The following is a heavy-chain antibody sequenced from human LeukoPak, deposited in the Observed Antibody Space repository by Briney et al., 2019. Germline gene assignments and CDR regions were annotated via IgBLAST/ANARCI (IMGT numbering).Heavy chain of an antibody. CDR3: AKDYSSSWYRRYYFDY. V-gene: IGHV3-23*01. CDR1: GFTFSSYD. J-gene: IGHJ4*02. D-gene: IGHD6-13*01. CDR2: ISGSGGST. Sequence: PGGSLRLSCAASGFTFSSYDMHWVRQATGKSLEWVSAISGSGGSTYYADSVKGRFTISRDNSKNTLYLQMNSLRAEDTAVYYCAKDYSSSWYRRYYFDYWGQGTLVTVSS.